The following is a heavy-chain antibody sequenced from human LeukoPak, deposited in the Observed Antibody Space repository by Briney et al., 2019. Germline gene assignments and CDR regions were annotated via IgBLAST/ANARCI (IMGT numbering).Heavy chain of an antibody. J-gene: IGHJ4*02. CDR2: IIPTFGTA. Sequence: SLKVSCKASGGTFSSYAISWVRQAPGQGLEWMGGIIPTFGTANYAQKFQGRVTITTDESTSTAYMELSSLRSEDTAVYYCARVTRGSSSALDYFDYWGQGTLVTVSS. V-gene: IGHV1-69*05. D-gene: IGHD6-6*01. CDR1: GGTFSSYA. CDR3: ARVTRGSSSALDYFDY.